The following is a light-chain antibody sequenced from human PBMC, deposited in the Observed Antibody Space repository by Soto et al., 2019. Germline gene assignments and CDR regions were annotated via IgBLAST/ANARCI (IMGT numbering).Light chain of an antibody. V-gene: IGLV1-44*01. J-gene: IGLJ2*01. CDR2: GDN. CDR1: SSNIGRNT. CDR3: AAWDDSLNGPL. Sequence: QSVLTQPTSASGTPGQRVTISCSGSSSNIGRNTVNWYQQLPGTAPKVLIFGDNLRPSGVPDRFSGSKSGTSASLAINGLQSEDEADYYCAAWDDSLNGPLFGGGTQLTGL.